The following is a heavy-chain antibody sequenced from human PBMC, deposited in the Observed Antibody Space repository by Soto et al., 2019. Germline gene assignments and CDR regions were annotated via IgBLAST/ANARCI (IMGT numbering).Heavy chain of an antibody. CDR2: IYSGGST. CDR1: GFTVSSNY. CDR3: ERDAYYDFWIGYNPFDI. V-gene: IGHV3-66*01. J-gene: IGHJ3*02. D-gene: IGHD3-3*01. Sequence: GGSLRLSCAASGFTVSSNYMSWVRQAPGKGLEWVSVIYSGGSTYYADSVKGRFTISRDNSKNTLYLQMNSLRAEDTDVYYCERDAYYDFWIGYNPFDIWGQGTMVTVSS.